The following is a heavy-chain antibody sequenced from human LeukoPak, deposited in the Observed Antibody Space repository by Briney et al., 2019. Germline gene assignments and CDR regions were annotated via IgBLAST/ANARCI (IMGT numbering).Heavy chain of an antibody. J-gene: IGHJ4*02. Sequence: ASVKVSCKASGYTFTGYYMHWVRQAPGQGLEWMGWINPNSGGTNYAQKFQGRVTMTRDTSISTAYMELSRLRSDDTAVYYCARHPAIRGYSSGWRPFDYWGQGTLVTVSS. CDR3: ARHPAIRGYSSGWRPFDY. D-gene: IGHD6-19*01. CDR1: GYTFTGYY. V-gene: IGHV1-2*02. CDR2: INPNSGGT.